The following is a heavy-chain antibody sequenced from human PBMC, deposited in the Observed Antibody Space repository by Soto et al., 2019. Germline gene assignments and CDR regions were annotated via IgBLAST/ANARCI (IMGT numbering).Heavy chain of an antibody. D-gene: IGHD3-3*01. Sequence: ASVKVSCKASGYTFTSYDINWVRQATGQGLEWMGWMNPNSGNTGYAQKFQGRVTMTRNTSISTAYMELSSLRSEDTAVYYCARRPSRPYDFWSGYRPGPRGGDAFDIWGQGTMVTVSS. J-gene: IGHJ3*02. CDR2: MNPNSGNT. CDR1: GYTFTSYD. V-gene: IGHV1-8*01. CDR3: ARRPSRPYDFWSGYRPGPRGGDAFDI.